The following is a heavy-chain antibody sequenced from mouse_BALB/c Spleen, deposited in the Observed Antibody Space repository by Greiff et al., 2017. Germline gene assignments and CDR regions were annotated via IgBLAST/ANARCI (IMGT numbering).Heavy chain of an antibody. V-gene: IGHV1-4*02. Sequence: QVQLQQSAAELARPGASVKMSCKASGYTFTSYTMHWVKQRPGQGLEWIGYINPSSGYTEYNQKFKDKTTLTADKSSSTAYMQLSSLTSEDSAVYYCARSGGNYPYWYFDVWGAGTTVTVSS. J-gene: IGHJ1*01. CDR3: ARSGGNYPYWYFDV. CDR2: INPSSGYT. D-gene: IGHD2-1*01. CDR1: GYTFTSYT.